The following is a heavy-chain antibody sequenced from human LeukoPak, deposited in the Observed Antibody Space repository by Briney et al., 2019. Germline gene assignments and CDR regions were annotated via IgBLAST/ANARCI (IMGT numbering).Heavy chain of an antibody. Sequence: TLSLTCTVSGGSISSGDYYWSWIRQPPGKGLEWIGYIYYSGSTYYNPSLKSRVTISVDTSKNQFSLKLSSVTAADTAVYYCARAPGYCSSTSCYFDYWGQGTLVTVSS. V-gene: IGHV4-30-4*08. CDR1: GGSISSGDYY. D-gene: IGHD2-2*01. CDR2: IYYSGST. CDR3: ARAPGYCSSTSCYFDY. J-gene: IGHJ4*02.